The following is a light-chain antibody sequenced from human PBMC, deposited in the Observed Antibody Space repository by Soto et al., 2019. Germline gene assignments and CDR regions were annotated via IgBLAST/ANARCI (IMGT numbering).Light chain of an antibody. Sequence: VLTRSPASLSLSRGEMAALSFRASQSIHTSLAWYQQKSGKPPRLVIYDSTLRANGVPDRFGGSRSGTEFTLPTNSLVPEDFAVYYCQQRNVWPPIPFGQGTRLEIK. J-gene: IGKJ5*01. CDR1: QSIHTS. CDR3: QQRNVWPPIP. CDR2: DST. V-gene: IGKV3-11*01.